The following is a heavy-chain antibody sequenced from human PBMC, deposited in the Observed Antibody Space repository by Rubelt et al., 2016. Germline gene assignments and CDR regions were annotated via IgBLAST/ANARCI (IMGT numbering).Heavy chain of an antibody. D-gene: IGHD6-13*01. V-gene: IGHV3-74*01. Sequence: HGSGTNYADSVKGRFTISRDNAKNTVYLQMNSLRADDTAVYYCARDYSSSWYPDYWGQGTLVTVSS. CDR3: ARDYSSSWYPDY. J-gene: IGHJ4*02. CDR2: HGSGT.